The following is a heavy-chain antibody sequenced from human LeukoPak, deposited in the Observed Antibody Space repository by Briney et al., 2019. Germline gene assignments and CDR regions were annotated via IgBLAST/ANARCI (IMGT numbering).Heavy chain of an antibody. CDR2: VKQDGSEK. Sequence: GGSLRLSCAASGFTFSTYWMSWVRQAPGKGLEWVANVKQDGSEKYYVDSVKGRFTVSRDNAKNSLYLQMNSLRAEDTAMYYCARDSAGNDYWGQGTLVTVSS. CDR3: ARDSAGNDY. CDR1: GFTFSTYW. D-gene: IGHD6-13*01. J-gene: IGHJ4*02. V-gene: IGHV3-7*01.